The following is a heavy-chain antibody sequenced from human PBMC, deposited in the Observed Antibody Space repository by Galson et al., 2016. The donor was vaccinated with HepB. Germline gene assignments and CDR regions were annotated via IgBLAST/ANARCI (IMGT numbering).Heavy chain of an antibody. J-gene: IGHJ4*02. CDR3: VKDKTSGYSSGWYYFDY. CDR2: VRWNSGRL. V-gene: IGHV3-9*01. CDR1: GFRFDEYA. D-gene: IGHD6-19*01. Sequence: SLRLSCAASGFRFDEYAIYWVRQAPGKGLEWVSGVRWNSGRLGYADSVKGRFTISRDNAKNSLYLQMNSLRAEDTALYYCVKDKTSGYSSGWYYFDYWGQGTLVTVSS.